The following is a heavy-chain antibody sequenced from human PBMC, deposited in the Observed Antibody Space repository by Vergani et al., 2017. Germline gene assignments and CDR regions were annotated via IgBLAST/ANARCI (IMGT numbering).Heavy chain of an antibody. CDR1: GFTFSSYE. V-gene: IGHV3-48*03. D-gene: IGHD2-21*01. J-gene: IGHJ2*01. Sequence: EVQLVESGGGLVQPGGSLRLSCAASGFTFSSYEMNWVRQAPGKGLEWVSSISSSSSYIYYADSVKGRFTISRDNSKNTLYLQMNSLRAEDTAAYYCARDPNPGGDPLDLPYWYFDLWGRGTLVTVSS. CDR3: ARDPNPGGDPLDLPYWYFDL. CDR2: ISSSSSYI.